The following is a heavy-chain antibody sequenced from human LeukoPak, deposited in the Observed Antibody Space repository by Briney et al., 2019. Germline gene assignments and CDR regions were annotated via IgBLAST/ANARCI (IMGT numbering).Heavy chain of an antibody. J-gene: IGHJ4*02. D-gene: IGHD6-6*01. CDR3: ARVHVAARIDY. CDR2: INPNTGGT. V-gene: IGHV1-2*02. Sequence: AASVKVSCKASGYTFTGYYMHWVRQAPGQGLEWMGWINPNTGGTNYAQKFQGRVTMTRDTSISTAYMELSRLRSDDTAVYFCARVHVAARIDYWGQGTLVTVST. CDR1: GYTFTGYY.